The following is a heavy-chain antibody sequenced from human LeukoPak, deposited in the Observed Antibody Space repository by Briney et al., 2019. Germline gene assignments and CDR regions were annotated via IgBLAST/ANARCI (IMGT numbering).Heavy chain of an antibody. J-gene: IGHJ5*02. V-gene: IGHV1-18*01. CDR2: ITTYNGNT. D-gene: IGHD2-15*01. Sequence: ASVKVSCKASGYTFTDYGISWVRQAPGQGLEWMGWITTYNGNTYYAQKLQGRVTMTADTSTSTGYMELRSVRSDDTAVYYCARLSPPIASFCSGGTCYSGGFDPWGQGTLVTVSS. CDR3: ARLSPPIASFCSGGTCYSGGFDP. CDR1: GYTFTDYG.